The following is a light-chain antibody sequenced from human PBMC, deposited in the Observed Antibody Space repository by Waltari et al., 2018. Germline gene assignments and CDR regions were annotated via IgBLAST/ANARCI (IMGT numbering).Light chain of an antibody. CDR2: DAS. Sequence: DIQMTQSPSSLSASVGDRVTITCQASQDISNYLNWYQQKPGKAPKLLIYDASNLETGVPSRFSGSGSGTDFTFTISSLQPEDIVTYYCQQYDNVALTFGGGTKVEIK. CDR1: QDISNY. V-gene: IGKV1-33*01. J-gene: IGKJ4*01. CDR3: QQYDNVALT.